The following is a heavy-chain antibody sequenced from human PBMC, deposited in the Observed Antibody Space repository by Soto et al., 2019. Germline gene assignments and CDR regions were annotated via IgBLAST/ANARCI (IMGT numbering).Heavy chain of an antibody. V-gene: IGHV1-2*04. CDR2: INPNSGGT. J-gene: IGHJ6*02. CDR1: GYSFTGYF. Sequence: QVQLVQSGAEVKKPGASVKVSCEASGYSFTGYFMHWVRQAPGQGLEWMGWINPNSGGTNYAQKFQGWVTMTRDTSISTAYMELSRLSSDDTAVYYCARDGGAAALATYGMDVWGQGTTVTVSS. CDR3: ARDGGAAALATYGMDV. D-gene: IGHD6-13*01.